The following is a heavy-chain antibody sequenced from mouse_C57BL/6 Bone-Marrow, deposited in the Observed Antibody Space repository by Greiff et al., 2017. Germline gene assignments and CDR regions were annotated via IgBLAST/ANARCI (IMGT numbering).Heavy chain of an antibody. CDR2: IRNKANNHAT. V-gene: IGHV6-6*01. CDR3: TRGMYYGNYAAWFAY. D-gene: IGHD2-1*01. Sequence: EVKLQESGGGLVQPGGSMKLSCAASGFTFSDAWMDWVRQSPEKGLEWVAEIRNKANNHATYYAESVKGRFTISRDDSKSSVYLQMNSVRAEDTGIYYRTRGMYYGNYAAWFAYWGQGTLVTVSA. J-gene: IGHJ3*01. CDR1: GFTFSDAW.